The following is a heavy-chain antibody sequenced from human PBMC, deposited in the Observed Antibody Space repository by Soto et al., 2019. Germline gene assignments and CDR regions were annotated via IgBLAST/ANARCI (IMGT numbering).Heavy chain of an antibody. Sequence: QVQLVKSGAEVKKPGASVNVSCKASGYTFTNYAMHWVRQAPGQRLEWMGWISAGNGNTKYSQKFQGRVTITRDTSASTAYMEPSSLTSEDTAVYYCARVNAEFDYWGQGTLVTVSS. CDR1: GYTFTNYA. CDR3: ARVNAEFDY. V-gene: IGHV1-3*01. CDR2: ISAGNGNT. J-gene: IGHJ4*02.